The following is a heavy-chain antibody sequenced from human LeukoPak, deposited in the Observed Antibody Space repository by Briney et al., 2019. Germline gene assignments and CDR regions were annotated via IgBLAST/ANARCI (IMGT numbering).Heavy chain of an antibody. CDR3: ASARGPIMIT. CDR1: GGSFSGYY. J-gene: IGHJ4*02. V-gene: IGHV4-34*01. CDR2: INHSGST. D-gene: IGHD3-16*01. Sequence: SETLSLTCAVYGGSFSGYYWSWIRQPPGKGLEWIGEINHSGSTNYNPSLKSRVTISVDTSKNQFSLKLSSVTAADTAVYYYASARGPIMITWGQGTLVTVSS.